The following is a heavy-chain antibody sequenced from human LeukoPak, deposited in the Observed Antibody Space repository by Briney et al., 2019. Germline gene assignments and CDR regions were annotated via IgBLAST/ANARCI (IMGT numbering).Heavy chain of an antibody. CDR2: IYYSGST. J-gene: IGHJ3*02. V-gene: IGHV4-39*01. CDR3: ARQGGSYGYAFDI. Sequence: PSETLSLTCTVSGGSISSSSYYWGWIRQPPGKGLEWIGSIYYSGSTYYNPSLKSRVTISVDTSKNQFSLKLSSVTAADTAVYYCARQGGSYGYAFDIWGQGTMVTVSS. CDR1: GGSISSSSYY. D-gene: IGHD1-26*01.